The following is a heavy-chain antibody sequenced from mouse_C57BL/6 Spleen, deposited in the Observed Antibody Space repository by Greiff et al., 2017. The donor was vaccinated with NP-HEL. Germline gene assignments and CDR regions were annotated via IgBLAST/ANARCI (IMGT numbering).Heavy chain of an antibody. CDR1: GYSITSDY. V-gene: IGHV3-8*01. D-gene: IGHD2-4*01. J-gene: IGHJ1*03. CDR3: ARFDYDQYWYFDV. Sequence: EVHLVESGPGLAKPSQTLSLTCSVTGYSITSDYWNWIRKFPGNKLEYMGYISYSGSTYYNPSLKSRISITRDTSKNQYYLQLNSVTTEDTATYYCARFDYDQYWYFDVWGTGTTVTVSS. CDR2: ISYSGST.